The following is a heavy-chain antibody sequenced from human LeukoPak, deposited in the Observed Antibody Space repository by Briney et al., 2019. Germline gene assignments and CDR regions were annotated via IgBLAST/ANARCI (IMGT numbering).Heavy chain of an antibody. CDR1: GFTFSSYA. V-gene: IGHV3-30-3*01. J-gene: IGHJ4*02. CDR2: ISYDGSNK. Sequence: GGSLRLSCAASGFTFSSYAMHWVRQAPGKGLEWVAVISYDGSNKYYADSAKGRFTISRDNSKNTLYLQMNSLRAEDTAVYYCARDIDRSDIVVVTAIAFDYWGQGTLVTVSS. CDR3: ARDIDRSDIVVVTAIAFDY. D-gene: IGHD2-21*02.